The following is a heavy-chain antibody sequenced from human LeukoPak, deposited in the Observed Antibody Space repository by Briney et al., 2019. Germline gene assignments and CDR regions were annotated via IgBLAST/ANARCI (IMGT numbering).Heavy chain of an antibody. CDR3: AGTLSEYDFWSGHGSYYYYYMDV. Sequence: SVKVSCKASGGTFSSYAISWVRQAPGQGLEWMGGIIPIFGTANYAQKFQGRVTITTDEPTRTAYMELSSLRSEDTAVYYCAGTLSEYDFWSGHGSYYYYYMDVWGKGTTVTVSS. V-gene: IGHV1-69*05. CDR2: IIPIFGTA. J-gene: IGHJ6*03. D-gene: IGHD3-3*01. CDR1: GGTFSSYA.